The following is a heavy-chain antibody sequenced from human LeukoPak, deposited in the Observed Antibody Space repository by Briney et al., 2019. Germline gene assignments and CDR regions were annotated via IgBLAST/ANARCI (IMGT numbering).Heavy chain of an antibody. D-gene: IGHD1-26*01. Sequence: SETLSLTCTVSGGSISSYYWSWIRQPSGKGLEWIGYIYTSGSTNYNPSLKSRVTISVDTSKNQFSLKLSSVTAADTAVYYCARHSLVGATRGYWFDLWGQGTLVTVSS. CDR2: IYTSGST. V-gene: IGHV4-4*09. CDR3: ARHSLVGATRGYWFDL. CDR1: GGSISSYY. J-gene: IGHJ5*02.